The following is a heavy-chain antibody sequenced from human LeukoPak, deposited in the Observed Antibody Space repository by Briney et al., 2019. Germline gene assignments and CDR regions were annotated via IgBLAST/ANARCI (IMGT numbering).Heavy chain of an antibody. CDR2: IYHSGST. CDR1: GGSISSGYY. D-gene: IGHD6-6*01. J-gene: IGHJ4*02. Sequence: SETLSLTCTVSGGSISSGYYWGWIRQPPGKGLEWIGSIYHSGSTYYNPSLKSRVTISVDTSKNQFSLKLSSVTAADTAVYYCARLKAARGGYFDYWGQGTLVTVSS. CDR3: ARLKAARGGYFDY. V-gene: IGHV4-38-2*02.